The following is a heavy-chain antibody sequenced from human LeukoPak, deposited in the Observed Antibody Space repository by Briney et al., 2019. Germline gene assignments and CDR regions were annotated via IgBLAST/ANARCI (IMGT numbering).Heavy chain of an antibody. V-gene: IGHV1-18*01. CDR3: ARDLRVDGSGSYSYFDY. J-gene: IGHJ4*02. Sequence: GASVKVSCKASVYIFTTYGICWVRQAPGQGREWVGWISAYNGNTNYAQKLQGRVTMTTDTSSSTAYMELRSLRSDDTAVYYCARDLRVDGSGSYSYFDYWGQGTLVTVSS. CDR1: VYIFTTYG. CDR2: ISAYNGNT. D-gene: IGHD3-10*01.